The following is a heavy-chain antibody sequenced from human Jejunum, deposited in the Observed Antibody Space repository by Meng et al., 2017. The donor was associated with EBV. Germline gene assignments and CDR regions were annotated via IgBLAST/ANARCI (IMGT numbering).Heavy chain of an antibody. D-gene: IGHD6-13*01. Sequence: QVQPVASGDEVKKPGASVKVSGKASGYHLTYYAIHWVRQAPGQRLEWMGWISAGNGITKYSQKFQGRVTVTRDTSTAYMELSRLRSEDTAVYYCARGSSWYRGDYWGQGTLVTVSS. CDR2: ISAGNGIT. CDR3: ARGSSWYRGDY. V-gene: IGHV1-3*01. J-gene: IGHJ4*02. CDR1: GYHLTYYA.